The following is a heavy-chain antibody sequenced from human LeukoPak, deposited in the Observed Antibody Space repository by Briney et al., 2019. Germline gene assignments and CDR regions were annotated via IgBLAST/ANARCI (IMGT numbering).Heavy chain of an antibody. CDR1: GYTFTDYY. J-gene: IGHJ4*02. CDR2: INPKSGGT. CDR3: ARVAVSFWSGLDY. D-gene: IGHD3-3*01. V-gene: IGHV1-2*02. Sequence: RASVKVSCKASGYTFTDYYLHWVRQAPGQGLEWMGWINPKSGGTNSAQKFQGRVTMTRDTSISTAYMELSRLTSDDTAVYYCARVAVSFWSGLDYWGRGTLVTVFS.